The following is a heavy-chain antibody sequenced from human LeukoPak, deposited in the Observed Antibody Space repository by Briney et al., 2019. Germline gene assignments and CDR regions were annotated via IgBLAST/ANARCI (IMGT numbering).Heavy chain of an antibody. CDR3: ATPKRPTAETQFDY. CDR1: GYTFTGYY. V-gene: IGHV1-2*02. J-gene: IGHJ4*02. D-gene: IGHD4-17*01. Sequence: GASVKVSCKASGYTFTGYYMHWVRQAPGQGLEWMGWINPNSGGTNYAQKFQGRVTMTRDTSISTAYMELSRLRSDDTAVYYCATPKRPTAETQFDYWGQGTLVTVSS. CDR2: INPNSGGT.